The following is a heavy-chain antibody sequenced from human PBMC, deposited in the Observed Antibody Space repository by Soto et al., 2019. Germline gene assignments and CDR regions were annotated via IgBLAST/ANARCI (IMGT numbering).Heavy chain of an antibody. Sequence: SVKVSGKASGGTFSSYSINWVRQAPGQGLEWMGEIIPIFGTANYAQKFQGRVTITADESTSTAYMELSSLRSEDTAVYYCARDGGRHSGGIDYWGQGTLVTVSS. V-gene: IGHV1-69*13. J-gene: IGHJ4*02. D-gene: IGHD1-26*01. CDR3: ARDGGRHSGGIDY. CDR2: IIPIFGTA. CDR1: GGTFSSYS.